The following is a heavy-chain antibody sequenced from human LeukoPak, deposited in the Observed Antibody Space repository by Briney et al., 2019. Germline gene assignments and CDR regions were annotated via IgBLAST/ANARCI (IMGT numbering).Heavy chain of an antibody. CDR2: IIPIFGTA. J-gene: IGHJ4*02. CDR1: GGTFSSYA. CDR3: AREPRIRYDSSGYFDY. Sequence: SVKVSCKASGGTFSSYAISWVRQDPGQGLEWMGGIIPIFGTANYAQKFQGRVTITTDESTRTAYMELSSLRSEDTAVYYCAREPRIRYDSSGYFDYWGQGTLVTVSS. V-gene: IGHV1-69*05. D-gene: IGHD3-22*01.